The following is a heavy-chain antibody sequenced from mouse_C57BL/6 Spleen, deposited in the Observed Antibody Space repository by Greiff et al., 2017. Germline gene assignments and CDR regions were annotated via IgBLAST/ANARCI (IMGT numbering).Heavy chain of an antibody. D-gene: IGHD1-1*01. CDR2: IDPSDSYT. Sequence: QVQLQQPGAELVMPGASVKLSCKASGYTFTSYWMHWVKQRPGQGLEWIGEIDPSDSYTNYNQKFKGKSTLTVDKSSSTAYMQLSSLTSEDSAVXYCALYYGTPFAYWGQGTLVTVSA. V-gene: IGHV1-69*01. CDR3: ALYYGTPFAY. CDR1: GYTFTSYW. J-gene: IGHJ3*01.